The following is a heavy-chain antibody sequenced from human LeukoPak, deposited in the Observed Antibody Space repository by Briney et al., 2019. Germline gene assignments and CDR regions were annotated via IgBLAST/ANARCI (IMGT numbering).Heavy chain of an antibody. Sequence: GGSLRLSCAASGFTFDDYAMHWVRQAPGKGLEWVSLISGDGGSTYYADSVKGRFTISRDNSKNSLYLQMNSLRTEYTVLYYCAKQCGRSYYFVYWGQGTLVTVSS. V-gene: IGHV3-43*02. CDR1: GFTFDDYA. CDR2: ISGDGGST. D-gene: IGHD1-26*01. J-gene: IGHJ4*02. CDR3: AKQCGRSYYFVY.